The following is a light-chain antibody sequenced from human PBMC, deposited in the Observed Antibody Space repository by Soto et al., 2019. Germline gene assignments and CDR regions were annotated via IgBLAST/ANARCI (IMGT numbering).Light chain of an antibody. CDR1: SGHSSYT. V-gene: IGLV4-60*03. CDR3: ENWHSNPFVV. CDR2: LERSASY. J-gene: IGLJ2*01. Sequence: QPVLTQSSSASASLGSSVKLTCTLSSGHSSYTIAWDQQQPGKSPRYLMKLERSASYNKRSGVPDRFSGSNSGTDRYLTISTLQSEDEAVYCCENWHSNPFVVFGGETQLTVL.